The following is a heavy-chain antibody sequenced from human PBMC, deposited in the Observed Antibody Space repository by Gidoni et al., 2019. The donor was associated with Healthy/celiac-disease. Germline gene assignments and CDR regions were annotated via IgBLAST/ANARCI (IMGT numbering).Heavy chain of an antibody. CDR3: ARDMAHLGQYYYDSSGYLGSAFDI. Sequence: EVQLVESGGGVVRPGGSLRLSCAASGFTFDDYGMSWVRQGPGKGLEWVSGNNWNGGSTGYADSVKGRFTISRDNAKNSLYLQMNSLRAEDTALYHCARDMAHLGQYYYDSSGYLGSAFDIWGQGTMVTVSS. J-gene: IGHJ3*02. D-gene: IGHD3-22*01. CDR2: NNWNGGST. CDR1: GFTFDDYG. V-gene: IGHV3-20*01.